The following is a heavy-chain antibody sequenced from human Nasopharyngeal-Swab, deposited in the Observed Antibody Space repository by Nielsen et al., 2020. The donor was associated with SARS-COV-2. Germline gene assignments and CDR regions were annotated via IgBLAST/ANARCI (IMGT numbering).Heavy chain of an antibody. CDR1: GFTFSSYS. D-gene: IGHD5-12*01. Sequence: GESLKISCAASGFTFSSYSMNWVRQAPGKGLELVSSISSSSSYIYYADSVKGRFTISRDNAKNSLYLQMNSLRAEDTAVYYCARDPRYGGYLYYYYGMDVWGQGTTVTVSS. V-gene: IGHV3-21*01. J-gene: IGHJ6*02. CDR3: ARDPRYGGYLYYYYGMDV. CDR2: ISSSSSYI.